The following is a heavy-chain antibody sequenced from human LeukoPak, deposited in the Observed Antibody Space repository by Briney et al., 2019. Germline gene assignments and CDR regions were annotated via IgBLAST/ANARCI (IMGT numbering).Heavy chain of an antibody. CDR2: NSSSGSTI. CDR3: ARLRGGYRLY. J-gene: IGHJ4*02. V-gene: IGHV3-48*03. CDR1: GFTFSDYE. Sequence: GGSLRLSCAASGFTFSDYEMNWVRQAPGKGLEWVSYNSSSGSTIYYADSVKGRFTISRDDAKNSLYLQINSLRAEDTAVYYCARLRGGYRLYWGQGTLVTVSS. D-gene: IGHD5-24*01.